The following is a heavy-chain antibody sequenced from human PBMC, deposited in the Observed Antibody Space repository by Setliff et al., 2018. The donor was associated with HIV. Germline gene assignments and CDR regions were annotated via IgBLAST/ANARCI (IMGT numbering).Heavy chain of an antibody. V-gene: IGHV3-72*01. Sequence: GGSLRLSCAASGFSFSDHRMDWVRLGPGKGLEWIGRIRHKAVGYTTEYAPSVRGRFTVSRDDSKNSLYLQMTSLKTEDTAVYYCVRDSGYYSFDFWGQGTLVTVSS. D-gene: IGHD5-12*01. CDR2: IRHKAVGYTT. J-gene: IGHJ4*02. CDR3: VRDSGYYSFDF. CDR1: GFSFSDHR.